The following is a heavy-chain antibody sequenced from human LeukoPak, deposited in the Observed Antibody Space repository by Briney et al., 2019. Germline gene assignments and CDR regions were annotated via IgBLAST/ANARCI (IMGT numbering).Heavy chain of an antibody. D-gene: IGHD2-2*01. CDR3: ASGPDIVVVPAATGDLDYCGMDV. CDR2: ISAYNGNT. J-gene: IGHJ6*02. Sequence: ASVKVSCKASGYTFTSYGISWVRQAPGQGLEWMGWISAYNGNTNYAQKLQGRVTMTTDTSTSTAYMELRSLRSDDTAVYYCASGPDIVVVPAATGDLDYCGMDVWGQGTTVTVSS. V-gene: IGHV1-18*01. CDR1: GYTFTSYG.